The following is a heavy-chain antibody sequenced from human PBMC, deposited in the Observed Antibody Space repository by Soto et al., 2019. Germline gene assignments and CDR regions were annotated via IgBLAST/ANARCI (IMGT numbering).Heavy chain of an antibody. CDR3: ARAGGGYCSNTSCYGVYYYYDMDV. V-gene: IGHV4-61*01. CDR2: IYYTGST. CDR1: GGSVSSGSYY. D-gene: IGHD2-2*01. J-gene: IGHJ6*02. Sequence: SETLSLTCTVSGGSVSSGSYYWSWIRQPPGKGLEWIGYIYYTGSTNYNPSLKSRVTISEDTSKNQFSLKLSSVTAADTAVYYCARAGGGYCSNTSCYGVYYYYDMDVWGQGTTVTVSS.